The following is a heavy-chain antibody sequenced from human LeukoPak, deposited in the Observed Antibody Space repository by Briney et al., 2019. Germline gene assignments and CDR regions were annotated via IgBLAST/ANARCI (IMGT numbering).Heavy chain of an antibody. J-gene: IGHJ4*02. V-gene: IGHV3-30-3*01. CDR3: AKERLEAARAGCYFDY. D-gene: IGHD6-6*01. CDR1: GFTFSSYA. Sequence: GGSLRLSCAASGFTFSSYAMHWVRQAPGKGLEWVAVISYDGSNKYYADSVKGRFTISRDNSKNTLYLQMNSLRAEDTAVYYCAKERLEAARAGCYFDYWGQGTLVTVSS. CDR2: ISYDGSNK.